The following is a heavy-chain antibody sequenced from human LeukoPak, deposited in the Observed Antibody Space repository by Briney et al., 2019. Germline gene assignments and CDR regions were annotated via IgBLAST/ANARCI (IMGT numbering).Heavy chain of an antibody. CDR2: ISSSSSYI. Sequence: GGSLRLSCAASGFTFSNIWTNWVRQAPGKGLEWVSSISSSSSYIYYGDSVKGRLTISRDNAKNSLYLQMNNLRAEDTAVYYCAREAYTNYGFDYWGQGTLVTVSS. J-gene: IGHJ4*02. V-gene: IGHV3-21*01. CDR3: AREAYTNYGFDY. D-gene: IGHD4-11*01. CDR1: GFTFSNIW.